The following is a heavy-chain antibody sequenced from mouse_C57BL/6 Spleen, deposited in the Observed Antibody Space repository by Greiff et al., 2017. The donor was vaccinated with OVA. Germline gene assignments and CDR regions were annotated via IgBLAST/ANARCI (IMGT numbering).Heavy chain of an antibody. CDR2: IYPRSGNT. CDR3: ARLGRR. D-gene: IGHD4-1*01. V-gene: IGHV1-81*01. Sequence: VQGVESGAELARPGASVKLSYKASGYTFTSYGISWVKQRTGQGLEWIGEIYPRSGNTYYNEKFKGKATLTADKSSSTAYMELRILTSEDSAVYFCARLGRRWGQGTTLTVSS. J-gene: IGHJ2*01. CDR1: GYTFTSYG.